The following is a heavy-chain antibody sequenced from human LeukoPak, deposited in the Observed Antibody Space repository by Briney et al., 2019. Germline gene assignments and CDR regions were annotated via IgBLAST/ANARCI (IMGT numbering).Heavy chain of an antibody. CDR1: GFTFSSYW. CDR2: IKEDGTET. J-gene: IGHJ4*02. D-gene: IGHD5-24*01. V-gene: IGHV3-7*03. CDR3: AKEGRSLQTY. Sequence: GGSLRLSCAASGFTFSSYWMNWARQAPGKGLEWVANIKEDGTETYYVDSVKGRFTISRDNAKNSLYLQMNSLRVEDTAVYYCAKEGRSLQTYWGQGTLVTVSS.